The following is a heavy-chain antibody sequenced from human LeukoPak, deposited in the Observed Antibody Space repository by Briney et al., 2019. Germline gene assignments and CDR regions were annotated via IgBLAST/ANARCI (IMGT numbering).Heavy chain of an antibody. CDR2: IRQGGNEM. CDR3: ARVGAWELQRVFDY. J-gene: IGHJ4*02. V-gene: IGHV3-7*01. Sequence: GGSLRLSCAASGFRFRDYWMTWVRQVPGKGLEWVANIRQGGNEMYYADSVKDRFTISRDNARNSLYLEMNSLRTEDTAVYYCARVGAWELQRVFDYWGQGTLVTVSS. D-gene: IGHD1-26*01. CDR1: GFRFRDYW.